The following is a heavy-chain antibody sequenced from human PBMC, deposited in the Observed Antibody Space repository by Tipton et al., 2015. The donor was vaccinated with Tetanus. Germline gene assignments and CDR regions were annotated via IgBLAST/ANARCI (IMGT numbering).Heavy chain of an antibody. CDR2: IKQDGGEK. J-gene: IGHJ5*02. D-gene: IGHD2-2*01. CDR3: ARGLNRLYCTSTTCLPNWCDP. V-gene: IGHV3-7*01. Sequence: SLRLSCEASGFTFSDYWMTWVRQAPGKGLEWVASIKQDGGEKSYVDSVRGRFTVSRDNAKNSLYLQMNSLRAEDTAVYYCARGLNRLYCTSTTCLPNWCDPWGQGTLVTVSS. CDR1: GFTFSDYW.